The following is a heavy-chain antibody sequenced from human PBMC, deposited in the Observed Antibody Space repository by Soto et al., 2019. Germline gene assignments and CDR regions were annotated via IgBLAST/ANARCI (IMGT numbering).Heavy chain of an antibody. D-gene: IGHD2-2*01. CDR1: GGSISSGGYY. V-gene: IGHV4-31*03. CDR3: ARAVIVVVPAAQKRLGFDP. Sequence: KTSETLSLTCTVSGGSISSGGYYWSWIRQHPGKGLEWIGYIYYSGSTYYNPSLKSRVTISVDTSKNQFSLKLSSVTAADTAVYYCARAVIVVVPAAQKRLGFDPWGQGTLVTVSS. J-gene: IGHJ5*02. CDR2: IYYSGST.